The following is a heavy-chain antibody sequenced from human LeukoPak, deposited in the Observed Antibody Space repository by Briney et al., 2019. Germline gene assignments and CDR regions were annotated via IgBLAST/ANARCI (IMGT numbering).Heavy chain of an antibody. CDR2: ISWNSGSI. CDR3: AKDISHRKKTGLGY. V-gene: IGHV3-9*01. CDR1: GFTFDDYA. D-gene: IGHD3-16*01. Sequence: GGSLRLSCAASGFTFDDYAMHWVRQAPGKGLEWVSGISWNSGSIGYADSVKGRFTISRDNAKNSLYLQMNSLRAEDTALYYCAKDISHRKKTGLGYWGQGPRVTVSS. J-gene: IGHJ4*02.